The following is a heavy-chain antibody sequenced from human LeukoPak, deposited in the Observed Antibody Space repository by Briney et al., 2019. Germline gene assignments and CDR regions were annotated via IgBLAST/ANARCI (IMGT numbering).Heavy chain of an antibody. D-gene: IGHD3-22*01. CDR3: ARENYYQFDS. Sequence: GGSLRLSCVASGFTFRDYYMSWIRQSPGKGLEWISYINPSGSNIYYADSVRGRFTISRDNAKNSLFLQLSSLRAEDTAVYYCARENYYQFDSWGQGTLVTVSS. CDR2: INPSGSNI. V-gene: IGHV3-11*01. J-gene: IGHJ5*01. CDR1: GFTFRDYY.